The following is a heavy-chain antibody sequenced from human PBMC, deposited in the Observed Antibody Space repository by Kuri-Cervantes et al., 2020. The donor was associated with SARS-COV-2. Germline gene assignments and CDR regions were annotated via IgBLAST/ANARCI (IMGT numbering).Heavy chain of an antibody. CDR3: AKDIVYCSSTSCYTDAFDI. CDR1: GFTFSSYS. D-gene: IGHD2-2*02. CDR2: ISSRSSYI. V-gene: IGHV3-21*04. Sequence: GGSLRLPCVASGFTFSSYSMNWVRQAPGKGLEWVSSISSRSSYIYYADSVTIRFTISSDNAKYSLYLQMNSLRADATALYYCAKDIVYCSSTSCYTDAFDIWGQGTMVTVSS. J-gene: IGHJ3*02.